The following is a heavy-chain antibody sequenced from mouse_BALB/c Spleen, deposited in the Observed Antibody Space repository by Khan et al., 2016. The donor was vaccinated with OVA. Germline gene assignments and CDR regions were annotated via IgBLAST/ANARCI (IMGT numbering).Heavy chain of an antibody. CDR3: ARGNYYGYAMDY. V-gene: IGHV3-2*02. CDR2: ISYSGTT. Sequence: EVQLQESGPGLVKPSQSLSLTCTVTGYSITSNYAWNWIRQFPGNKLEWMGYISYSGTTSYNPSLKSRISITRDTSKNQFFLQLNSVTTDDTATYYCARGNYYGYAMDYWGQGTSVTVSS. D-gene: IGHD1-1*01. CDR1: GYSITSNYA. J-gene: IGHJ4*01.